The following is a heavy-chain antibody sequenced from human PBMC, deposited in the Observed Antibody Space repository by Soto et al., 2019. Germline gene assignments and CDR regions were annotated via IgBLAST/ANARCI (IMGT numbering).Heavy chain of an antibody. Sequence: SETLSLTCAVYGGSFSGYYWSWIRQPPGKGLEWIGEINHSGSTNYNPSLKSRVTISVDTSKNQFSLKLSSVTAADTAVYYCARAIDWFDPWGQGTLVTVSS. V-gene: IGHV4-34*01. CDR1: GGSFSGYY. J-gene: IGHJ5*02. CDR2: INHSGST. CDR3: ARAIDWFDP.